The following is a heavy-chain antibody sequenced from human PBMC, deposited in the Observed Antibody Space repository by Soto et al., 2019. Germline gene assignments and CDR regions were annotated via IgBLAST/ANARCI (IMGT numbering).Heavy chain of an antibody. J-gene: IGHJ4*02. CDR1: GGSISSGDYY. D-gene: IGHD3-3*01. V-gene: IGHV4-30-4*01. CDR2: IYYSGST. Sequence: SETLSLTCTVSGGSISSGDYYWSWIRQPPGKGLEWIGYIYYSGSTDYNPSLKSRVTISVDTSKNQFSLKLSTVTAADTAVCYCARASWSTYYDFWSGYYGPFDYWGQGTQVTVSS. CDR3: ARASWSTYYDFWSGYYGPFDY.